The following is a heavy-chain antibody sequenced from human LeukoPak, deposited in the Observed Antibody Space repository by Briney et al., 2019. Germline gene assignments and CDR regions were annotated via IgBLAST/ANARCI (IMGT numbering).Heavy chain of an antibody. CDR2: IYYSGST. D-gene: IGHD4-17*01. V-gene: IGHV4-31*03. CDR3: ARDYHGAGSSNWFDP. Sequence: SQTLSLTCTVSGGSISSGGYYWSWIRQHPGKGLEWIGYIYYSGSTYYNPSLKSRVTISVDTSKNQFSLKLSSATAADTAVYYCARDYHGAGSSNWFDPWGQGTLVTVSS. CDR1: GGSISSGGYY. J-gene: IGHJ5*02.